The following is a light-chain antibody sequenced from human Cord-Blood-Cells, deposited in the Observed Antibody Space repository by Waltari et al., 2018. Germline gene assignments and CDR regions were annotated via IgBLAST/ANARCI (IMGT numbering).Light chain of an antibody. CDR2: AAS. CDR3: QQSYSTLWT. CDR1: QSISSN. Sequence: DIQLTQSPSSLSASVGDRVTITCRPSQSISSNLNWYQQKPGKSPKLLIYAASSLQSVVPSRFSGSGSGKDFTLTISSLQPEDFATYYCQQSYSTLWTFGQGTKVEIK. V-gene: IGKV1-39*01. J-gene: IGKJ1*01.